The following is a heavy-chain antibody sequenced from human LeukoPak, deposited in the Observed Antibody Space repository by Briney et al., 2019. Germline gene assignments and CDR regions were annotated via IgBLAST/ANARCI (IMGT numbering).Heavy chain of an antibody. Sequence: ASVKVSCKASGYTFTGYYMHWVRQAPGQGLEWMGWINPNSGGTNYAQKFQGRVTMTRDTSISTAYMELSRLRSDDTAMYYCAIGKYDSSGYYYVRATPFDYWGQGTLVTVSS. V-gene: IGHV1-2*02. J-gene: IGHJ4*02. CDR2: INPNSGGT. CDR3: AIGKYDSSGYYYVRATPFDY. D-gene: IGHD3-22*01. CDR1: GYTFTGYY.